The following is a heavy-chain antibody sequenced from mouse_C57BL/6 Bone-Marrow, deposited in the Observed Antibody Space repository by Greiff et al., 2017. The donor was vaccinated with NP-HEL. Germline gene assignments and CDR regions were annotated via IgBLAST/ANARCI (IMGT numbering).Heavy chain of an antibody. CDR1: GYAFSSSW. V-gene: IGHV1-82*01. D-gene: IGHD1-1*01. J-gene: IGHJ2*01. Sequence: VKLVESGPELVKPGASVKISCKASGYAFSSSWMNWVKQRPGKGLEWIGRIYPGDGDTNYNGKFKGKATLTADKSSRTAYMQLSSLTSEDSAVYFCARRGGSSPDYWGQGTTLTVSS. CDR3: ARRGGSSPDY. CDR2: IYPGDGDT.